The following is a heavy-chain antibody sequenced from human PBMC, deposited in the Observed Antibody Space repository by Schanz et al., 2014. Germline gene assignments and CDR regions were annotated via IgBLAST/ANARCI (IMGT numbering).Heavy chain of an antibody. Sequence: EVQLLESGGGLVQPGGSLRLSCATSGFSFSSYAINWVRQAPGKGLEWVSALSEGGGGTHYADSVKGRFTISRDNSKNTLFLQMNSLRVEDTAVYFCVSQTGSPNYWGQGTLVTVSS. V-gene: IGHV3-23*01. CDR1: GFSFSSYA. CDR3: VSQTGSPNY. CDR2: LSEGGGGT. D-gene: IGHD6-13*01. J-gene: IGHJ4*02.